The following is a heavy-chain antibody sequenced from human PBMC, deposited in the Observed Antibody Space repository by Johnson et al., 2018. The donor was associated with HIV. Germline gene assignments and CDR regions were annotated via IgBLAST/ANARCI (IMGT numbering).Heavy chain of an antibody. Sequence: VQLVESGGGLVQPGGSLRLSCAASGFTVSGNYMNWVRQAPGKGLEWVSVIYSDGSTYYADSVQGRFTLSRDNSQNTLYLQMNSLRAEDTAVYFCARDDDYSKVRAFDIWGQGTMVIVSS. V-gene: IGHV3-66*01. CDR3: ARDDDYSKVRAFDI. D-gene: IGHD4-11*01. CDR1: GFTVSGNY. CDR2: IYSDGST. J-gene: IGHJ3*02.